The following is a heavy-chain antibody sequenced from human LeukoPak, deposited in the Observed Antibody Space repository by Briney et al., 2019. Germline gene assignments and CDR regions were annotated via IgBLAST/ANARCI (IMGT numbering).Heavy chain of an antibody. CDR1: GFTFSSYW. CDR2: IKTDGSEG. V-gene: IGHV3-7*04. J-gene: IGHJ6*02. Sequence: GGSLRLSCAASGFTFSSYWLAWVRQAPGKGLEWVANIKTDGSEGDYVDSLKGRFTISRDTTENSLFLQLTSQRAEDTAVDYCARAAAASPGDVWGQGTTVTVSS. CDR3: ARAAAASPGDV. D-gene: IGHD6-25*01.